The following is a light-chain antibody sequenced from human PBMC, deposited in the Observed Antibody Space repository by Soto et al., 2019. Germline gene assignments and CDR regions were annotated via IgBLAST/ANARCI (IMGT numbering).Light chain of an antibody. V-gene: IGKV3-15*01. CDR2: RTS. J-gene: IGKJ4*01. CDR1: QSISSN. Sequence: EIVMTQSPATLSVSPGERPTLSCRASQSISSNLAWYQQKPGQAPRLLMFRTSSRATGFPARFSGSGSGTEFNLTISSLQSEDFGVYYCQQYNNWPRATFGGGTKVEIK. CDR3: QQYNNWPRAT.